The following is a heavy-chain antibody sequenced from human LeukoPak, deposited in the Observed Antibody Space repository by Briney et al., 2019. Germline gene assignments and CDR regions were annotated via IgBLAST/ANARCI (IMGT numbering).Heavy chain of an antibody. CDR3: AKDRPNYYGTNGHYYRRDGRF. Sequence: PGGSMRLSCVASGFTFSSYAMRWVSQAAGKGLEWVSSTSSSGETTYYADSVKGRFTISRDNSRNTLYLQMNSLRAEHTAVYYCAKDRPNYYGTNGHYYRRDGRFWAQGTLVTVSS. J-gene: IGHJ4*02. CDR1: GFTFSSYA. CDR2: TSSSGETT. D-gene: IGHD3-22*01. V-gene: IGHV3-23*01.